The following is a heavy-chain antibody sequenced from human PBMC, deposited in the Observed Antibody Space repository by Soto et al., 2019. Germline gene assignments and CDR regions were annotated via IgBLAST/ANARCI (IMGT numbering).Heavy chain of an antibody. CDR1: GGSISSYY. J-gene: IGHJ5*02. V-gene: IGHV4-59*01. CDR2: IYYSGST. Sequence: LSLTCTVSGGSISSYYWSWIRQPPGKGLEWIGYIYYSGSTNYNPSLKSRVTISVDTSKNQFSLKLSSVTAADTAVYYCARSRGNWFDPWGQGTLVTVSS. CDR3: ARSRGNWFDP.